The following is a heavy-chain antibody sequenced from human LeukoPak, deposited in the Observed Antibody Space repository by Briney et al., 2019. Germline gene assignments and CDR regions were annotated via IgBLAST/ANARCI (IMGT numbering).Heavy chain of an antibody. CDR1: GYTFTTYA. V-gene: IGHV7-4-1*02. J-gene: IGHJ4*02. Sequence: ASVRVSCKASGYTFTTYAMNWVRQAPRQGLEWMGWINTNTGHPTYAQGFTGRFVFSLDTSVTTAYLQISSLKSDDTAVYYCARGSLIITTQTDYWGQGTLVTVSS. CDR2: INTNTGHP. D-gene: IGHD3-10*01. CDR3: ARGSLIITTQTDY.